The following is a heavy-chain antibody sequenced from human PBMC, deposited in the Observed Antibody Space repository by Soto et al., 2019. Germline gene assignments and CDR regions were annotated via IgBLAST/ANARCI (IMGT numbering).Heavy chain of an antibody. Sequence: GASVKVSCKASGYTFTSYAMHWVRQAPGHTLEWMGWINAGNGNTKYSQKFQGRVTITRDTSASTAYMELSSLRSEDTAVYYCARDLPRDVWGGYYYYGIDVWGQGTTVTVSS. CDR2: INAGNGNT. D-gene: IGHD3-16*01. CDR1: GYTFTSYA. CDR3: ARDLPRDVWGGYYYYGIDV. V-gene: IGHV1-3*01. J-gene: IGHJ6*02.